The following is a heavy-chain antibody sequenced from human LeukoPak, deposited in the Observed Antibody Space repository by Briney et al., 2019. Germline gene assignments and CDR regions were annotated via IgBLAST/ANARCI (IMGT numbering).Heavy chain of an antibody. CDR3: ANIATVTSTGDAFDI. CDR2: MLYDGETA. V-gene: IGHV3-30*04. D-gene: IGHD4-17*01. Sequence: PGGSLRLSCAASGFTFSSYTLHWVRQAPGKGLEWVAVMLYDGETAYYADSVKGRFTVSRDNSKNTLYLQMNSLRHEDTAVYYCANIATVTSTGDAFDIWGQGTKVTVSS. CDR1: GFTFSSYT. J-gene: IGHJ3*02.